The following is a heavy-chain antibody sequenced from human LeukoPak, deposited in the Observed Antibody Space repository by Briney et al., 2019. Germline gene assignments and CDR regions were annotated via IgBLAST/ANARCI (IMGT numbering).Heavy chain of an antibody. D-gene: IGHD3-22*01. V-gene: IGHV1-18*01. CDR2: ISAYNGNT. CDR3: ARDLDDYYDSSGYYYLYYYYGMDV. CDR1: GYTFTSYG. Sequence: GASVKVSCKASGYTFTSYGISWVRQAPGQGLEWMGWISAYNGNTNYAQKLQGRVTMTTDTSTSTAYMELRSLRSDDTAVYYCARDLDDYYDSSGYYYLYYYYGMDVWGQGTTVTVSS. J-gene: IGHJ6*02.